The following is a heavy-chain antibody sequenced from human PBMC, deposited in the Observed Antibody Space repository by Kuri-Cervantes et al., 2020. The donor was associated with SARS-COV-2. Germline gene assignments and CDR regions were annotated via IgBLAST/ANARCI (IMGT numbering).Heavy chain of an antibody. Sequence: LSLTCEASGFIFSDYAMDWVRQAPGKGLEWVAIISFDGRNTKFADSVKGRFTISRDNSKNMLYLQMYSLRAEDTAVYYCAKTSGYNYYFAYWGQGSLVTVSS. V-gene: IGHV3-30*04. CDR1: GFIFSDYA. J-gene: IGHJ4*02. CDR3: AKTSGYNYYFAY. D-gene: IGHD5-24*01. CDR2: ISFDGRNT.